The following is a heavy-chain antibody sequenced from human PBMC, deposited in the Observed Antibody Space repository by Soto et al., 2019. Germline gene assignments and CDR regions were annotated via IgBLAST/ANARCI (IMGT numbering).Heavy chain of an antibody. J-gene: IGHJ5*02. V-gene: IGHV3-23*01. D-gene: IGHD1-26*01. CDR2: ISGSGGST. Sequence: EVQLLESGGGLVQPGGSLRLSCAASGFTFSSYAMSWVRQAPGKGLEWVSAISGSGGSTYYADSVKGRFTISRDNSKNSLYRQMNSLRAEDTAVYYCAKGYSGSKGSNWFDPWGQGTLVTVSS. CDR3: AKGYSGSKGSNWFDP. CDR1: GFTFSSYA.